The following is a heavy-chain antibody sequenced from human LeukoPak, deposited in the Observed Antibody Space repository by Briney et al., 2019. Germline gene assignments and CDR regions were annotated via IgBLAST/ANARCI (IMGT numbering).Heavy chain of an antibody. CDR3: ARQISDYYYYYIDV. V-gene: IGHV4-38-2*01. CDR1: GYSISRGYY. J-gene: IGHJ6*03. CDR2: IYHSGSA. Sequence: SETLSLTCAVSGYSISRGYYWGWIRQPPRKGLEWIGIIYHSGSAYYNPSLKSRVTISVDTSKNQFSLKLSSVTAADTAVYYCARQISDYYYYYIDVWGKGTTVIVSS.